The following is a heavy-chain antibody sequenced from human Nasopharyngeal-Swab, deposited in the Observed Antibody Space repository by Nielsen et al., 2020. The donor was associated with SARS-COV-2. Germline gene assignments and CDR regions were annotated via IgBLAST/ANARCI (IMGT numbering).Heavy chain of an antibody. CDR2: ISSSSSYI. V-gene: IGHV3-21*01. CDR1: GFTFNKYN. D-gene: IGHD2/OR15-2a*01. CDR3: TRDTFGPTDS. J-gene: IGHJ4*02. Sequence: GESLKISCAASGFTFNKYNFNWVRQAPGKGLEWVSSISSSSSYIYYADSVKGRFTISRDNAKNSLYLQMNSLRVEDTAVYYCTRDTFGPTDSWGQGTLVTVSS.